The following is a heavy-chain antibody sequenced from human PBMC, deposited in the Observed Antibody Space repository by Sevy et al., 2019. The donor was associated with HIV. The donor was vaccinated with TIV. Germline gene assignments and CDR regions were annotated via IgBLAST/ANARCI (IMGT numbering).Heavy chain of an antibody. V-gene: IGHV3-21*05. CDR2: ISTGTDHI. CDR3: VRRGVDAYNVYFDL. D-gene: IGHD3-10*01. J-gene: IGHJ4*02. Sequence: GGSLRLPCTASGFTFSAYSMNWVRQAPGKGLEWLSYISTGTDHIYYADSAKGRFTISRDDAKKSVYLEMKSLRDQDTALYYCVRRGVDAYNVYFDLWGQGTLVTVSS. CDR1: GFTFSAYS.